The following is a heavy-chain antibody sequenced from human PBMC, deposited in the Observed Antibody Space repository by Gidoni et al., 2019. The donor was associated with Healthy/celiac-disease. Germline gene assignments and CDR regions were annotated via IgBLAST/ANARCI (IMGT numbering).Heavy chain of an antibody. Sequence: QVQLQESGPGLVKPSQTLSLTCTVSGYSISSVYYWGWIRQPPGKGLEWIGSIFHSGGTYYNPSLKSRFTISVDQSKNQFSLKLSSVTAADTAVYYCARVRDTMTECFQHWGQGTLVTVSS. CDR1: GYSISSVYY. V-gene: IGHV4-38-2*02. J-gene: IGHJ1*01. D-gene: IGHD3-22*01. CDR2: IFHSGGT. CDR3: ARVRDTMTECFQH.